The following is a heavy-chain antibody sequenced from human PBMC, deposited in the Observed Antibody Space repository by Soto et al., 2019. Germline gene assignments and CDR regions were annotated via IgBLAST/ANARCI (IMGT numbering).Heavy chain of an antibody. CDR3: ARGTVTGTYYYYYMDV. D-gene: IGHD4-17*01. V-gene: IGHV4-59*08. Sequence: QVQLQESGPGLVKPSETLSLTCTVSGGSISSYYWSWIRQPPGKGLEWIGYIYYSGSTNYNPSLKSRVTISVDTSKNQFSLKLSSVTAADTAVYYCARGTVTGTYYYYYMDVWGKGTTVTVSS. CDR2: IYYSGST. J-gene: IGHJ6*03. CDR1: GGSISSYY.